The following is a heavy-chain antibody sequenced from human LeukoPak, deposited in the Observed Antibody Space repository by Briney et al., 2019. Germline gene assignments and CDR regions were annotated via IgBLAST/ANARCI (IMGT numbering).Heavy chain of an antibody. CDR1: GGSISSSSYY. V-gene: IGHV4-39*07. J-gene: IGHJ3*02. CDR3: ARDRAITMVRGVMGAFDI. Sequence: SETLSLTCTVSGGSISSSSYYWGWIRQPPGKGLEWIGSIYYSGSTYYNPSLKSRVTISVDTSKNQFSLKLSSVTAADTAVYYCARDRAITMVRGVMGAFDIWGQGTMVTVSS. D-gene: IGHD3-10*01. CDR2: IYYSGST.